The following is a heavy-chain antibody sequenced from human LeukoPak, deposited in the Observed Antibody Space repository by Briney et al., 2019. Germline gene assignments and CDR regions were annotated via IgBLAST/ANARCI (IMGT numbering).Heavy chain of an antibody. Sequence: SVKVSCKASGGTFSSYAINWVRQAPGQGLEWMGGIIPIFGTANYAQKFQGRVTITADESTSTAYMELSSLRSEDTAVYYCAREQEASEGFWSGYYTANWFDPWGQGTLVTVSS. CDR1: GGTFSSYA. J-gene: IGHJ5*02. CDR3: AREQEASEGFWSGYYTANWFDP. V-gene: IGHV1-69*13. CDR2: IIPIFGTA. D-gene: IGHD3-3*01.